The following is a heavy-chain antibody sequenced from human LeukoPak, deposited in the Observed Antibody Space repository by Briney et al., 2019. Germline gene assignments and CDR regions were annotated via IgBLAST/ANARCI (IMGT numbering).Heavy chain of an antibody. CDR3: ARRYSSSSGSLYGMDV. CDR1: GYSFTSYW. CDR2: IYPGDSDT. J-gene: IGHJ6*02. D-gene: IGHD6-13*01. V-gene: IGHV5-51*01. Sequence: ESLKISCKGSGYSFTSYWIGWVRQMPGKGLEWMGIIYPGDSDTRYSPSFQGQVTISAGKSISTAYLQWSSLKASDTAMYYCARRYSSSSGSLYGMDVWGQGTTVTVSS.